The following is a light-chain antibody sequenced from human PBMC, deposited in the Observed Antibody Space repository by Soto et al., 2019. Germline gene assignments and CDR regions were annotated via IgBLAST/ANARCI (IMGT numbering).Light chain of an antibody. Sequence: LTQCPGTLSLSPGERATLSCRASQTVRKKYLDWYQKKNGKAPRLLIYDVSSRATGIPERLSGGGYGTDLTITISRLETEDFEVYYCQQFSSYPLTFGGGTKVDI. CDR2: DVS. CDR1: QTVRKKY. V-gene: IGKV3-20*01. J-gene: IGKJ4*01. CDR3: QQFSSYPLT.